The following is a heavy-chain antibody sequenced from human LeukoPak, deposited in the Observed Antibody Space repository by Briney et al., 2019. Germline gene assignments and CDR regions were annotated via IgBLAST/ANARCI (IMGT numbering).Heavy chain of an antibody. V-gene: IGHV1-2*02. J-gene: IGHJ6*02. D-gene: IGHD5-12*01. CDR2: INPNSGGT. Sequence: ASVKVSCKASGYTFTGYYMHWVRQAPGQGLEWMGWINPNSGGTNYAQKFQGRVTMTRETSISTAYMELSRLRSDDPAVYYCARELSVATTAKTYYYYGMDVSGQGTTVTVSS. CDR1: GYTFTGYY. CDR3: ARELSVATTAKTYYYYGMDV.